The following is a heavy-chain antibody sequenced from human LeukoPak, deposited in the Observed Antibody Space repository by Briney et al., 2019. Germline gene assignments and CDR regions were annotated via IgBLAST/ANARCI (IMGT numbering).Heavy chain of an antibody. CDR3: ARGSTTVTTPFDY. CDR2: IYYSGST. D-gene: IGHD4-17*01. V-gene: IGHV4-39*07. CDR1: GGSISSSSYY. Sequence: SETLSLTCSVSGGSISSSSYYWDWIRQPPGKGLEWIGSIYYSGSTYYNPSLKSRVTISVDTSKNQFSLKLSSVTAADTAVYYCARGSTTVTTPFDYWGQGTLVTVSS. J-gene: IGHJ4*02.